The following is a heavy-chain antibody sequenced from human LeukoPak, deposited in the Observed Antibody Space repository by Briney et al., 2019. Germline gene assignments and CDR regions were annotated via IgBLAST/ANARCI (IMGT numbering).Heavy chain of an antibody. CDR1: GGSISSGGYF. CDR3: ALGNCPTTSCYPGVAFDI. V-gene: IGHV4-61*02. D-gene: IGHD2-2*01. J-gene: IGHJ3*02. Sequence: KPSETLSLTCTVSGGSISSGGYFWSWIRQPAGKGLGWIGRFYASGSTNYNPSLQSRVNISVDTSKNQFSLKLTSVTAADTAVYYCALGNCPTTSCYPGVAFDIWGQGTMVTVSS. CDR2: FYASGST.